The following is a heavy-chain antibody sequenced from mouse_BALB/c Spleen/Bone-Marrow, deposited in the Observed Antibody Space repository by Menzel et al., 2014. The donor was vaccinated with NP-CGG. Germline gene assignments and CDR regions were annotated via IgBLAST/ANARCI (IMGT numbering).Heavy chain of an antibody. D-gene: IGHD2-2*01. J-gene: IGHJ4*01. Sequence: VQLVESGPGLVAPSQSLSITCTVSGFSLTSYGVHWVRRPPGKGLEWLGVIWAGGSTNCNSALMSRLSISKDNSKSQVFLKMNSLQTDDTAMYYCARDWLRRAMDYWGQGTSVTVSS. V-gene: IGHV2-9*02. CDR3: ARDWLRRAMDY. CDR2: IWAGGST. CDR1: GFSLTSYG.